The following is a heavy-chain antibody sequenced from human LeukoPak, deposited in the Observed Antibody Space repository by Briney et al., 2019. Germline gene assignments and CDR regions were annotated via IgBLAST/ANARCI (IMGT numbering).Heavy chain of an antibody. V-gene: IGHV4-30-2*01. J-gene: IGHJ4*02. Sequence: SQTLSLTCTVSGGSISSGGYYWSWIRQPPGKGLEWIGEINHSGSTNYNPSLKSRVTISVDTSKNQFSLKLSSVTAADTAVYYCARAEYSSSWVYYFDYWGQGTLVTVSS. CDR3: ARAEYSSSWVYYFDY. D-gene: IGHD6-13*01. CDR1: GGSISSGGYY. CDR2: INHSGST.